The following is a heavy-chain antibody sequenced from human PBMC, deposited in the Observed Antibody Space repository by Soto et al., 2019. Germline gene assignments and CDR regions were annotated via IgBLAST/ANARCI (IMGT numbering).Heavy chain of an antibody. CDR3: ARGRDIVVVPAYYYYYGMDV. Sequence: SETLSLTCAVYGGSFSGYYWSWIRQPPGKGLEWIGEINHSGSTNYNPSLKSRVTISVDTSKNQFSLKLSSVTAADTAVYYCARGRDIVVVPAYYYYYGMDVWGQGTTVTVS. V-gene: IGHV4-34*01. D-gene: IGHD2-2*01. CDR2: INHSGST. J-gene: IGHJ6*02. CDR1: GGSFSGYY.